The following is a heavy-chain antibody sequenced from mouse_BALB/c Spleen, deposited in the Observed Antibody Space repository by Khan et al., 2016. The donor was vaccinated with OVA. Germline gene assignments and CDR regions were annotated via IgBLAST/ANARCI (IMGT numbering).Heavy chain of an antibody. CDR3: ARSGDGGFAY. J-gene: IGHJ3*01. CDR1: GYSFTDYT. CDR2: VNPYNGGT. Sequence: EVQLQQSGPELVKPGTSMKISCKASGYSFTDYTMNWVKQSHGKNLEWIGLVNPYNGGTNYDQKFKGKATFTVHKSSSTAFMELLSLTSEDSAVYVRARSGDGGFAYWGQGTLVTVSA. V-gene: IGHV1-18*01.